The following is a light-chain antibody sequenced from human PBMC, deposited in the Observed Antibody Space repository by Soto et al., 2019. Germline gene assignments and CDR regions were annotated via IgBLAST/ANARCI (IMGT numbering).Light chain of an antibody. J-gene: IGKJ4*01. CDR3: QEYKNAPLT. CDR1: QPISSW. Sequence: DIQMTQSPPTLSASVGDRVTITCRASQPISSWLAWYQQKPGKAPKLLIYKASTLKSGVPSRFSGSGSGTDFTLTISSLQPEDIATYYCQEYKNAPLTFGGGTKVDIK. CDR2: KAS. V-gene: IGKV1-5*03.